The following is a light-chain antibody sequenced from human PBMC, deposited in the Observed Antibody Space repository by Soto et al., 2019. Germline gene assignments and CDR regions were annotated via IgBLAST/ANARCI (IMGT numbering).Light chain of an antibody. CDR2: RAS. J-gene: IGKJ4*01. CDR1: QGMSSY. V-gene: IGKV1-27*01. CDR3: QRTHTAPH. Sequence: DIQLTQSPSSLSASVGDRVTITCRESQGMSSYLNWYRQKPGKVPKLLIYRASNLQSGVPSRFSGSGSGTDFTLTISSLHPEDVETYYGQRTHTAPHFGGGTKVEIK.